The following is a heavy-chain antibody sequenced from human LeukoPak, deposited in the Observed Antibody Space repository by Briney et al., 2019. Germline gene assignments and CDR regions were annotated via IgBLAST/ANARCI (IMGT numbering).Heavy chain of an antibody. CDR2: IYSGGDT. Sequence: GGSLRLSCAASGFTVSSNYMSWVRQAPGRGLEWVSVIYSGGDTYYADSVRGRFTVSRDNSKNTLYLQMNSLRVDDTAVYYCGKLKSSGYLIEYWGQGTLVTVSS. J-gene: IGHJ4*02. CDR3: GKLKSSGYLIEY. V-gene: IGHV3-53*01. D-gene: IGHD3-22*01. CDR1: GFTVSSNY.